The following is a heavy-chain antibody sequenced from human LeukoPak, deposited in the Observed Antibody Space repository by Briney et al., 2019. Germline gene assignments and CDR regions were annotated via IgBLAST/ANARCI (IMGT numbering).Heavy chain of an antibody. CDR1: GFTFSSYG. Sequence: GGSLRLSCAASGFTFSSYGMSWVRQAPGKGLEWIGRIKSKTDGATTDYAAPVKGRFTISRDDSKNTLYLQMNSLETEDTAVYYCTTVGYYGWGQGTLVTVSS. J-gene: IGHJ4*02. D-gene: IGHD3-3*01. CDR2: IKSKTDGATT. CDR3: TTVGYYG. V-gene: IGHV3-15*01.